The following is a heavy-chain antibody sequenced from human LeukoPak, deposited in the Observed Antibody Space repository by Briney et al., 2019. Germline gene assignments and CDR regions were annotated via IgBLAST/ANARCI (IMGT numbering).Heavy chain of an antibody. CDR2: IYTSGST. V-gene: IGHV4-61*02. CDR3: ASEPDIAVAGTEDSYYYYMDV. Sequence: KPSQTLSLICTVSGGSISSGSYYWSWIRQPAGKGLEWIGRIYTSGSTNYNPSLKSRVTISVDTSKNQFSLKLSSVTAADTAVYYCASEPDIAVAGTEDSYYYYMDVWGKGTTVTISS. D-gene: IGHD6-19*01. CDR1: GGSISSGSYY. J-gene: IGHJ6*03.